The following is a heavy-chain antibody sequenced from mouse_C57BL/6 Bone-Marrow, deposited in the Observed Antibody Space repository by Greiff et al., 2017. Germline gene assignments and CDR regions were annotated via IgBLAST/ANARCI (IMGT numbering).Heavy chain of an antibody. CDR2: IYPGDGDT. V-gene: IGHV1-82*01. CDR1: GYAFSSSW. D-gene: IGHD1-1*01. Sequence: QVQLQQSGPELVKPGASVKISCKASGYAFSSSWMNWVKQRPGKGLEWIGRIYPGDGDTTYNGKFKGKATLTADKSSSTAYMRLSSLTSEDAAVYFCATTVVAHYYAMDYWGQGTSGTVSS. CDR3: ATTVVAHYYAMDY. J-gene: IGHJ4*01.